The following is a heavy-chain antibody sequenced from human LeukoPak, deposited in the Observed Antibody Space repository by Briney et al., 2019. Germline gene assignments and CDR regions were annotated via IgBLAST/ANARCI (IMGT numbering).Heavy chain of an antibody. J-gene: IGHJ5*02. Sequence: PGGSLRLSCAASGFTVSRNYMSWVRQAPGKGLEWVSVIYSGDNTYYADSVKGRFTISRDNSKNTLYLQMNSLRAEDTAVYYCASLIAAADSNWFDPWGQGTLATVSS. CDR3: ASLIAAADSNWFDP. V-gene: IGHV3-53*01. CDR1: GFTVSRNY. D-gene: IGHD6-13*01. CDR2: IYSGDNT.